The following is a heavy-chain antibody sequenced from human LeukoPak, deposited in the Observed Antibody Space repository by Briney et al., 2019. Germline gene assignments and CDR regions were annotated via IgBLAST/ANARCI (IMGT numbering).Heavy chain of an antibody. V-gene: IGHV1-2*02. CDR2: INPNSGGT. J-gene: IGHJ4*02. CDR1: GYTFTGYY. D-gene: IGHD2-2*01. Sequence: ASVKVSCKASGYTFTGYYVHWVRQAPGQGLEWMGWINPNSGGTNYAQKFQGRVTMTRDTSISTAYMELSRLRSDDTAVYYCAFIGRYCSSTSCSFDSWGQGTLVTVSS. CDR3: AFIGRYCSSTSCSFDS.